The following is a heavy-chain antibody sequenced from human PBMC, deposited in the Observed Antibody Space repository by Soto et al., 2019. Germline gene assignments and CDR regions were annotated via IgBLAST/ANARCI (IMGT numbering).Heavy chain of an antibody. D-gene: IGHD1-1*01. Sequence: SETLSLTCTVSDVSISSGGYYWSWIRQPPGKGLEWIGYIYYTGSSYYNPSLKSRITMSLDTSKNQFSLELSSVTVADTAVYYCARGSQLERDAFDIWGQGTMVTVSS. V-gene: IGHV4-31*03. CDR1: DVSISSGGYY. J-gene: IGHJ3*02. CDR2: IYYTGSS. CDR3: ARGSQLERDAFDI.